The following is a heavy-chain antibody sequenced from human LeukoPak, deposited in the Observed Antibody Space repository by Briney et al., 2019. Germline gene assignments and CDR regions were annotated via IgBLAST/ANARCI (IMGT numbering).Heavy chain of an antibody. CDR1: GYTFTSYG. CDR2: INPNSGGT. J-gene: IGHJ3*02. CDR3: AAPGDYDAFDI. D-gene: IGHD4-17*01. V-gene: IGHV1-2*02. Sequence: ASVKVSCKASGYTFTSYGISWVRQAPGQGLEWMGWINPNSGGTNYAQKFQGRVTMTRDTSISTAYMELSRLRSDDTAVYYCAAPGDYDAFDIWGQGTMVTVSS.